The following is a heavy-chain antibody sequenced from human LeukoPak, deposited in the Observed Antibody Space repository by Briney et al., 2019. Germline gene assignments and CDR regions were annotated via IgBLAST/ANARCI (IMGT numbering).Heavy chain of an antibody. V-gene: IGHV4-39*01. J-gene: IGHJ3*02. D-gene: IGHD2-15*01. CDR1: GGSISSSSYY. Sequence: SETLSLTCTVSGGSISSSSYYWGWIRQPPGKGLEWIGSIYYSGSTYYNPSLKSRVTISVDTSNNQFSLKLSSVTAADTALYYCAIGYCSGGSCYSATAFDIWGQGTMVTVSS. CDR3: AIGYCSGGSCYSATAFDI. CDR2: IYYSGST.